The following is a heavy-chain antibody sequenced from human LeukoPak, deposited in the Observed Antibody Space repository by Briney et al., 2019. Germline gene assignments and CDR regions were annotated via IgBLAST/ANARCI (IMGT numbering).Heavy chain of an antibody. V-gene: IGHV3-48*01. J-gene: IGHJ5*02. CDR3: ARAPSWGANWFDP. CDR1: GFTFSSYS. CDR2: ISSSSSTI. Sequence: GGSLRLSRAASGFTFSSYSMNWVRQAPGKGLEWVSYISSSSSTIYYADSVKGRFTISRDNAKNSLYLQMNSLRAEDTAVYYCARAPSWGANWFDPWGQGTLVTVSS. D-gene: IGHD3-16*01.